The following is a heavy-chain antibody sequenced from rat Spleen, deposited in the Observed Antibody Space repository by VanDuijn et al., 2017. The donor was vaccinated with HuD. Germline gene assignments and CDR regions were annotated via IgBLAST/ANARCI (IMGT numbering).Heavy chain of an antibody. D-gene: IGHD5-1*01. Sequence: EVQLVESGGGLVQPGRSLKLSCAASGFTFSDYGMAWVRQAPTKGLEWVATISNTGDTFYPDSVKGRFSISRDDAKSTIYLYMNSLRSEDTATYYCARQLGTHWGQGVMVTVSS. V-gene: IGHV5-29*01. CDR1: GFTFSDYG. CDR2: ISNTGDT. CDR3: ARQLGTH. J-gene: IGHJ2*01.